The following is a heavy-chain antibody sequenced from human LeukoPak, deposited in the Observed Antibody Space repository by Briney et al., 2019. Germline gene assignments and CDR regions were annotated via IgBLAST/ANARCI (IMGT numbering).Heavy chain of an antibody. CDR3: ARRHQLPFDY. J-gene: IGHJ4*02. CDR1: GGSISSSSYY. V-gene: IGHV4-39*01. CDR2: IYYSGST. D-gene: IGHD2-2*01. Sequence: PSETLSLTCTVSGGSISSSSYYWGWIRQPPGKGLEWIGSIYYSGSTYYNPSLKSRVTISVDTSKNQFSLKLSSVTAADTAVYYCARRHQLPFDYWGQGTLVTVSS.